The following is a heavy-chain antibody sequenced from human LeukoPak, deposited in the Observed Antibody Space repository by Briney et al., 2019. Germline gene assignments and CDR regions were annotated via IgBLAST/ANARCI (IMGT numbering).Heavy chain of an antibody. CDR3: ARGDRPREIPPLIRKKNAFDI. D-gene: IGHD2-8*01. V-gene: IGHV4-34*01. Sequence: SETLSLTCGVYDGSFSSYYWSWIRQPPGKGLEWIGEINHSGSTNYNPSLKSRLTISVDTSKNQFSLKLSSVTAAGTAVYYCARGDRPREIPPLIRKKNAFDIWGQGTMVTVSS. J-gene: IGHJ3*02. CDR2: INHSGST. CDR1: DGSFSSYY.